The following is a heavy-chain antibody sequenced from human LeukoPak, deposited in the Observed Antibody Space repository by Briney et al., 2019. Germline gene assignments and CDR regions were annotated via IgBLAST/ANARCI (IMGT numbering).Heavy chain of an antibody. CDR3: ARSLVVGATYPYH. J-gene: IGHJ5*02. Sequence: GGSLRLSCAASGFTFNTYGMTWVRQAPGKGLEWVSYISSSSSTIYYADSVKGRFTISRDNAKNSLYLQLNSLRAEDTAVYYCARSLVVGATYPYHWGQRTLVTVSS. D-gene: IGHD1-26*01. V-gene: IGHV3-48*01. CDR1: GFTFNTYG. CDR2: ISSSSSTI.